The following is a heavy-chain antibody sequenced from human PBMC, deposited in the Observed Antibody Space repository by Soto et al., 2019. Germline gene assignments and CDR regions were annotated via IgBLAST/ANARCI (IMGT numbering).Heavy chain of an antibody. J-gene: IGHJ6*02. CDR2: IYYSGST. D-gene: IGHD5-18*01. V-gene: IGHV4-30-4*01. Sequence: TVSLTCTFPGGSISSGDYYWSWIRQPPGKGLEWIGYIYYSGSTYYNPSLKSRVTISVDTSKNQFSLKLSSVTAADTAVYYCARASPVVTDVSGQGTTVTVSS. CDR1: GGSISSGDYY. CDR3: ARASPVVTDV.